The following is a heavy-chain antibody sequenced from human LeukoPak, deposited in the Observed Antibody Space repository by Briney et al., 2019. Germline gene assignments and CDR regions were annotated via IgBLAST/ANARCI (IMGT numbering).Heavy chain of an antibody. D-gene: IGHD2-2*02. Sequence: SETLSLTCAVYGGSFSGYYWSWIRQPPGKGLEWIGEINHSGSTNYNPSLKSRVTISVDTSKSQFSLKLSSVTAADTAVYYCARGGGYCSSTSCYTWDYWGQGTLVTVSS. V-gene: IGHV4-34*01. CDR2: INHSGST. CDR3: ARGGGYCSSTSCYTWDY. CDR1: GGSFSGYY. J-gene: IGHJ4*02.